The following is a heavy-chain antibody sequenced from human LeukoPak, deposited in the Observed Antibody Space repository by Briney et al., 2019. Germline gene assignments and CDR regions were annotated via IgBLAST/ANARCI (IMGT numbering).Heavy chain of an antibody. D-gene: IGHD6-6*01. Sequence: PSETLSLTCAVYGGSFSGYYWSWIRQPPGKGLEWIGEINHSGSTNYNPSLKSRVTISVDTSKNQFSLKLSSVTAADTAAYYCARNTHEYSTLRDRDYWGQGTLVTVSS. CDR1: GGSFSGYY. V-gene: IGHV4-34*01. CDR2: INHSGST. CDR3: ARNTHEYSTLRDRDY. J-gene: IGHJ4*02.